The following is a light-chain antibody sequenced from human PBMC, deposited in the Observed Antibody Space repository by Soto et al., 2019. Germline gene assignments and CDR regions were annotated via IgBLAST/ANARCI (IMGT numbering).Light chain of an antibody. CDR1: QSISSW. J-gene: IGKJ5*01. V-gene: IGKV1-5*01. CDR3: QQVNSFPST. CDR2: DAS. Sequence: DVQTTQSPATLSASVGDRVTITGRASQSISSWLAWYQQKPGKAPKLLIYDASSLESGVPSRFSGSGSETEFTLTISSLQPDDFATYYCQQVNSFPSTFGQGTRLEIK.